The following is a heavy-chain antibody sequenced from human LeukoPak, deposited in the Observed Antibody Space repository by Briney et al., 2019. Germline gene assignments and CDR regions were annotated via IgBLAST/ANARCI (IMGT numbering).Heavy chain of an antibody. CDR1: GFTFSSYW. Sequence: TGGSLRLSCAASGFTFSSYWMSWVRQAPGKGLEWVANIKQDGSEKYYVDSVKGRFTISRDNAKNSLYLQMNSLRAEDTAVYYCARYLSFRADAFDIWGQGTMVTVSS. CDR3: ARYLSFRADAFDI. CDR2: IKQDGSEK. D-gene: IGHD3-10*01. V-gene: IGHV3-7*01. J-gene: IGHJ3*02.